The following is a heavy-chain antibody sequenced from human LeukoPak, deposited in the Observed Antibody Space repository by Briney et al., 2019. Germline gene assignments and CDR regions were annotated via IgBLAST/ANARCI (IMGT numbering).Heavy chain of an antibody. CDR3: ATDFYDST. CDR2: IRSNSDGGTI. D-gene: IGHD3-22*01. V-gene: IGHV3-15*07. Sequence: GGSLRLACATSGFTFSNAWMNWVRQAPGKGLEWVGRIRSNSDGGTIDYAAPVKGRFTLSRDDSKTTLYLQMNSLQTEDTAVYYCATDFYDSTWGQGTLVTVSS. J-gene: IGHJ5*02. CDR1: GFTFSNAW.